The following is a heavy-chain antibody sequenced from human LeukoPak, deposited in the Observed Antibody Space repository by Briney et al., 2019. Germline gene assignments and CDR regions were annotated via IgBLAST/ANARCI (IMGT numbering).Heavy chain of an antibody. J-gene: IGHJ4*02. CDR3: ARELDGDSYFDY. Sequence: GASVKVSCKASGGTFSSYAISWVRQAPGQGLEWMGGIIPIFGTANYAQKFQGRVTITADESTSTAYMELSSLRSEDTAVYYCARELDGDSYFDYWGQGTLVTVSS. D-gene: IGHD4-17*01. CDR2: IIPIFGTA. CDR1: GGTFSSYA. V-gene: IGHV1-69*13.